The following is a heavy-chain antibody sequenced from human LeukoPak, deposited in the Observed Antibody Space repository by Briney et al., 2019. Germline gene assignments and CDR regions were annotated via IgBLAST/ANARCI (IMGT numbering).Heavy chain of an antibody. CDR3: AKDHHYYGSY. J-gene: IGHJ4*02. Sequence: GGSLRLSCAASGFTFSSYGMHWVRQAPGKGLEWVAFIRYNGNNQFYADSVRGRFTISRDNSKKTLYLQMNSLRAEDTAVYYCAKDHHYYGSYWGQGTLVTVSS. CDR2: IRYNGNNQ. D-gene: IGHD3-10*01. V-gene: IGHV3-30*02. CDR1: GFTFSSYG.